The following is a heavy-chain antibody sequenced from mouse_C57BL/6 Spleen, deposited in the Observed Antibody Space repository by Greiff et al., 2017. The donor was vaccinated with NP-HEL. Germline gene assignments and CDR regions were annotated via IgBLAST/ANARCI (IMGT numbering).Heavy chain of an antibody. D-gene: IGHD1-1*01. CDR3: AKVVENYYAMDY. CDR1: GFTFSDYG. J-gene: IGHJ4*01. Sequence: EVKLVESGGGLVQPGGSLKLSCAASGFTFSDYGMAWVRQAPRKGPEWVAFISNLAYSIYYADTVTGRFTISRENAKNTLYLEMSSLRSEDTAMYYCAKVVENYYAMDYWGQGTSVTVSS. V-gene: IGHV5-15*01. CDR2: ISNLAYSI.